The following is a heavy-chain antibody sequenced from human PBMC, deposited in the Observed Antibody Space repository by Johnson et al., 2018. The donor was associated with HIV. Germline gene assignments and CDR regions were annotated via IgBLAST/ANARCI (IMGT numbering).Heavy chain of an antibody. CDR2: INWNGGST. Sequence: EMQLVESGGGVVRPWGSLRLSCAASGFTFDDYGMSWVRQAPGKGLEWVSGINWNGGSTGYADSVKGRFTISRDNAKNSLYLQMNSLRAEDTALYYCARYNGVDSSSSGQTDIWGQGTMVTVSS. V-gene: IGHV3-20*04. D-gene: IGHD2-8*01. J-gene: IGHJ3*02. CDR1: GFTFDDYG. CDR3: ARYNGVDSSSSGQTDI.